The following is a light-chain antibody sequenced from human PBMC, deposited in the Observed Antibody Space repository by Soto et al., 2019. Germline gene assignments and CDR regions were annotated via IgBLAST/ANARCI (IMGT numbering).Light chain of an antibody. CDR3: QQYGSSPRFT. CDR1: QSVSRSD. Sequence: VLTQSPCTRSFSAVEGSTLSLMGSQSVSRSDLAWYRQKPGQAPGLLIYGASSRATGPPDRFSGRGSGTDFPLTISRLEPEDFAVYYCQQYGSSPRFTFGPGTKVD. CDR2: GAS. J-gene: IGKJ3*01. V-gene: IGKV3-20*01.